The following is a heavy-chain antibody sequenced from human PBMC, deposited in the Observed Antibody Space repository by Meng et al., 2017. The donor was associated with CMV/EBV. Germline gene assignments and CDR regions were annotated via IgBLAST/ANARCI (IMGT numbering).Heavy chain of an antibody. CDR1: GGSFSSYY. CDR3: ARARSGGYNGENYYGYGMDV. V-gene: IGHV4-59*01. CDR2: INYSGST. Sequence: SETLSLTCTVSGGSFSSYYWSWIRQPPGKGLEWIGDINYSGSTNYNPSLKSRVTISVDTSKNQFSLKLSSVTAADTAVYYCARARSGGYNGENYYGYGMDVWGQGTTVTVSS. D-gene: IGHD6-19*01. J-gene: IGHJ6*02.